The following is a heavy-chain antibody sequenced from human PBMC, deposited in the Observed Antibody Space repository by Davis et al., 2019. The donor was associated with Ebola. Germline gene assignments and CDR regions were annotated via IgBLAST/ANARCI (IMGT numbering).Heavy chain of an antibody. D-gene: IGHD3-16*01. CDR1: GYTFTGYY. CDR2: ISAYNGNT. CDR3: ARARGYDAFDI. Sequence: ASVKVSCKASGYTFTGYYMHWVRQAPGQGLEWMGWISAYNGNTNYAQKLQGRVTMTRDTSTSTVYMELSSLRSEDTAVYYCARARGYDAFDIWGQGTMVTVSS. V-gene: IGHV1-18*04. J-gene: IGHJ3*02.